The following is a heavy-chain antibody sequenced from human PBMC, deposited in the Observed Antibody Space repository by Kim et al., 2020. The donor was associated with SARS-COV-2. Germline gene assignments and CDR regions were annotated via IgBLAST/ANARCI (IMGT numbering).Heavy chain of an antibody. J-gene: IGHJ3*02. D-gene: IGHD3-10*01. CDR3: ARDRWESKIWFGDGDAFDI. V-gene: IGHV3-33*01. CDR1: GFTFSSYG. Sequence: GGSLRLSCAASGFTFSSYGMHWVRQAPGKGLEWVAVIWYDGSNKYYADSVKGRFTISRDNSKNTLYLQMNSLRAEDTAVYYCARDRWESKIWFGDGDAFDIWGQGTMVTVSS. CDR2: IWYDGSNK.